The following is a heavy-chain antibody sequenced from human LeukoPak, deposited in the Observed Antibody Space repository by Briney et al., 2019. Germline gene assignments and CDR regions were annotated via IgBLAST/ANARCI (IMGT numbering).Heavy chain of an antibody. Sequence: ETLSLTCTVSGGSISSYYWSWIRQPPGKGLEWVSAISGSGGATYYADSVKGRYTISRDNSKNTPYLQMNSLRAEDTAVYYCAKSWLGLGGDYGGQEPRVTVSS. CDR3: AKSWLGLGGDY. J-gene: IGHJ4*02. CDR2: ISGSGGAT. CDR1: GGSISSYY. V-gene: IGHV3-23*01. D-gene: IGHD3-16*01.